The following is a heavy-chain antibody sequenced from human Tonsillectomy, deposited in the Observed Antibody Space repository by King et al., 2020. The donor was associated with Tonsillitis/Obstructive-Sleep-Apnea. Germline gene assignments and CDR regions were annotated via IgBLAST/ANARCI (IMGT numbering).Heavy chain of an antibody. CDR1: GYTLTELS. V-gene: IGHV1-24*01. Sequence: VQLVQSGAEVKKPGASVKVSCKVSGYTLTELSMHWVRQAPGKGLEWMGGFDPEDGETIYAQKFQGRVTMTEDTSTDTAYMELTSLRSEDTAVYYCATGKVIIPLVEPAAPPFDYWGQGTLVTVSS. J-gene: IGHJ4*02. CDR2: FDPEDGET. CDR3: ATGKVIIPLVEPAAPPFDY. D-gene: IGHD2-2*01.